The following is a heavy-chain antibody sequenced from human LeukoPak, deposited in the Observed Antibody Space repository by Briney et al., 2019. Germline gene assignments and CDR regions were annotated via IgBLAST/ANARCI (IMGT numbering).Heavy chain of an antibody. J-gene: IGHJ4*02. D-gene: IGHD1-20*01. Sequence: ASVKVSCKASGGTFSSYAISWVRQAPGQGLEWMGGIIPIFGTANYAQTFQGRVTITADKSTSTDYMELSSLRSKDTAVYYCARAKTSGKWNQPPYYFDYWGQGTLVTVSS. V-gene: IGHV1-69*06. CDR2: IIPIFGTA. CDR1: GGTFSSYA. CDR3: ARAKTSGKWNQPPYYFDY.